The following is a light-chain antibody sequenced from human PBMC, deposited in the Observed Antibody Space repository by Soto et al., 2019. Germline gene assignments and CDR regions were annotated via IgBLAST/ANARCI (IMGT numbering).Light chain of an antibody. Sequence: EIVMTQSPATLSVSPGERATLSCRASQSVSDNLAWYQQKPGQAPRLLIYSASTRATDVPARFSGSGSGTEFTLTFDSLQSEDFAIYYCHQYNDWPVWTFGQGTRVEI. J-gene: IGKJ1*01. CDR1: QSVSDN. CDR2: SAS. V-gene: IGKV3-15*01. CDR3: HQYNDWPVWT.